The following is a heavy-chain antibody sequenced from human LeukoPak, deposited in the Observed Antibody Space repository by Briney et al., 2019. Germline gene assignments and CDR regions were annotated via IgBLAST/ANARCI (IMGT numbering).Heavy chain of an antibody. CDR3: AREGYCSGGSCYLYNWFDP. Sequence: SETLSLTCTVSGGSISSYYWSWIRQPPGKGLEWIGYTYYSGSTNYNPSLKSRVTISVDTSKNQFSLKLSSVTAADTAVYYCAREGYCSGGSCYLYNWFDPRGQGTLVTVSS. CDR1: GGSISSYY. D-gene: IGHD2-15*01. V-gene: IGHV4-59*01. J-gene: IGHJ5*02. CDR2: TYYSGST.